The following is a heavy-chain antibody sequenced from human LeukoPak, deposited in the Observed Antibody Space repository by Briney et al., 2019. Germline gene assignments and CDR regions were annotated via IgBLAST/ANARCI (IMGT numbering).Heavy chain of an antibody. CDR3: AKDRTVVVTAYGGWFDP. Sequence: GGSLRLSCAASGITVSTSGMHWVRQAPGRGLEWVAFMRHDGSNEKYADSVKGRFTISRDNSKNTLYLQMNSLIVEYTAVYYCAKDRTVVVTAYGGWFDPWGQGTLVTVSS. CDR1: GITVSTSG. D-gene: IGHD2-15*01. CDR2: MRHDGSNE. J-gene: IGHJ5*02. V-gene: IGHV3-30*02.